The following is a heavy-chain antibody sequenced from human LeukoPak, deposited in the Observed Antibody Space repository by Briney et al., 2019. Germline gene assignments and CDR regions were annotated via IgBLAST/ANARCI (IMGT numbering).Heavy chain of an antibody. Sequence: GASVKVSCKASGGTFSSYAISWVRQAPGQGLEWMGGIIPIFGTANYAQKFQGRVTITTDESTSTAYMELSSLRSEDTAVYYCARDLSSGYYHHGTQNWFDPWGQGTLVTVSS. D-gene: IGHD3-22*01. CDR2: IIPIFGTA. J-gene: IGHJ5*02. V-gene: IGHV1-69*05. CDR3: ARDLSSGYYHHGTQNWFDP. CDR1: GGTFSSYA.